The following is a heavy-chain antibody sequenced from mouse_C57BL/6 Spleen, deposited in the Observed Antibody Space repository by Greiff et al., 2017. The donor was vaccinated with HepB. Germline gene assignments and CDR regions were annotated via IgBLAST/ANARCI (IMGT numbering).Heavy chain of an antibody. J-gene: IGHJ2*01. V-gene: IGHV1-4*01. CDR1: GYTFTSYT. CDR2: INPSSGYT. D-gene: IGHD1-1*01. Sequence: QVHVKQSGAELARPGASVKMSCKASGYTFTSYTMHWVKQRPGQGLEWIGYINPSSGYTKYNQKFKDKATLTADKSSSTAYMQLSSLTSEDSAVYYCARSQSSITTVVFDYWGQGTTLTVSS. CDR3: ARSQSSITTVVFDY.